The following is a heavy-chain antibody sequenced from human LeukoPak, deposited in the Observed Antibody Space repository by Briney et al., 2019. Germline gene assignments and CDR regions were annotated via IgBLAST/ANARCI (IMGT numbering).Heavy chain of an antibody. CDR2: ISSSGSTI. Sequence: KPGGSLRLSCAASGFTFSDYYMSWIRQAPGKGLEWVSYISSSGSTIYYADSVKGRFTISRDNAKNSLYLQMNSLRAEDTAVYYCARDYYGSGTYYKVGNGFDYWGQGTLVTVSS. V-gene: IGHV3-11*01. CDR3: ARDYYGSGTYYKVGNGFDY. D-gene: IGHD3-10*01. CDR1: GFTFSDYY. J-gene: IGHJ4*02.